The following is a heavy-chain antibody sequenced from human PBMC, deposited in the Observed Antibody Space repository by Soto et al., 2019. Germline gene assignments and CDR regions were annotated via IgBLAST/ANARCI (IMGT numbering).Heavy chain of an antibody. CDR3: ARQGPQWQDYYYYGMDV. CDR1: GGSISSSSYY. J-gene: IGHJ6*02. D-gene: IGHD6-19*01. V-gene: IGHV4-39*01. CDR2: IYYSGIT. Sequence: SETLSLTCTVSGGSISSSSYYWGWIRQPPGKGLEWIGSIYYSGITYYNPSLKSRVTISVDTSKNQFSLKLSSVTAADTAVYYCARQGPQWQDYYYYGMDVWGQGTTVTVSS.